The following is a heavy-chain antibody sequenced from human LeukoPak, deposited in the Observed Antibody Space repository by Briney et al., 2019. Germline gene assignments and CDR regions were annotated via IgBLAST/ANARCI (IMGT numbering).Heavy chain of an antibody. V-gene: IGHV4-38-2*02. CDR2: IFHSGST. CDR3: ATQAAPIRYTIPYYFDN. J-gene: IGHJ4*02. CDR1: TYSFSSGYY. D-gene: IGHD3-9*01. Sequence: KPSETLSLTCTVSTYSFSSGYYWGWIRQPPGKGLEWIGNIFHSGSTYSNPSLKSRVTISIDTSKNQSSLKLTSVTAADTAVYYCATQAAPIRYTIPYYFDNWGQGTLVTVSS.